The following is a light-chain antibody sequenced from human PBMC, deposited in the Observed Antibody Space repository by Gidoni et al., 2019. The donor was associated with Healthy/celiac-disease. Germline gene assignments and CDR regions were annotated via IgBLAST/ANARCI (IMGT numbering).Light chain of an antibody. V-gene: IGKV1-39*01. CDR3: QQSDSTPWT. Sequence: DIQMTQSPSSLSASVGDRVTITCRASQSISSYLNWYQQKPGKAPKLLIYAASSLQSGVPSWFSGSGSWTDFTLTISSLQPEDFATYYCQQSDSTPWTFGQGTKVEIK. CDR1: QSISSY. J-gene: IGKJ1*01. CDR2: AAS.